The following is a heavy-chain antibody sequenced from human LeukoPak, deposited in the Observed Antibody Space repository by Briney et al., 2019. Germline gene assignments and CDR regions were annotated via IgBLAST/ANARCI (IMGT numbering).Heavy chain of an antibody. CDR3: ARLKGSGSYSFDY. CDR2: ISSSSSYI. Sequence: PGGSLRLSCAASGFTLSSYSMNWVRQAPGKGLEWVSSISSSSSYIYYADSVKGRFTTSRDNAKNSLHLQMNSLRAEDTAVYYCARLKGSGSYSFDYWGQGTLVTVSS. V-gene: IGHV3-21*01. CDR1: GFTLSSYS. D-gene: IGHD3-10*01. J-gene: IGHJ4*02.